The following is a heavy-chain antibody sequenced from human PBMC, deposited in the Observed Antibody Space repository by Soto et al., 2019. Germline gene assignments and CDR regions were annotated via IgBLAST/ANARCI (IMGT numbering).Heavy chain of an antibody. D-gene: IGHD3-3*01. Sequence: PGGSLRLSCAASGFTFSSYAMHWVRQAPGKGLEWVAVISYDGSNKYYADSVKGRFTISRDNSKNTLYLQMNSLRAEDTAVYYCARDMYYDFWSGYYTLSYYFDYWGQGTLVTVSS. CDR1: GFTFSSYA. CDR3: ARDMYYDFWSGYYTLSYYFDY. J-gene: IGHJ4*02. CDR2: ISYDGSNK. V-gene: IGHV3-30-3*01.